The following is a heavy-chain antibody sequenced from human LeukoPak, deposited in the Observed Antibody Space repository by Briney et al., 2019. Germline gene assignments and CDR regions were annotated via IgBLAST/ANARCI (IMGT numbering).Heavy chain of an antibody. D-gene: IGHD6-13*01. CDR1: GFTFSSYG. Sequence: GGSLRLSCAASGFTFSSYGMHWVRQAPGKGLEWVAVISYDGSNKYYADSVKGRFTISRDNSKNTLYLQMNSLRAEDTAVYYSATHSSSSGFDYWGQGTLVTVSS. CDR2: ISYDGSNK. CDR3: ATHSSSSGFDY. J-gene: IGHJ4*02. V-gene: IGHV3-30*03.